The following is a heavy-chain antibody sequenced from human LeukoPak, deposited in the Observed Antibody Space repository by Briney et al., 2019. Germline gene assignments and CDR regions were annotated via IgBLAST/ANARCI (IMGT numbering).Heavy chain of an antibody. CDR3: ARDPHGGIAAAGIEY. CDR1: GYTFTSYG. D-gene: IGHD6-13*01. CDR2: ISAYNGNT. Sequence: ASVKVFCKASGYTFTSYGISWVRQAPGQGLEWMGWISAYNGNTNYAQKLQGRVTMTTDTSTSTAYMELRSLRSDDTAVYYCARDPHGGIAAAGIEYWGQGTLVTVSS. J-gene: IGHJ4*02. V-gene: IGHV1-18*01.